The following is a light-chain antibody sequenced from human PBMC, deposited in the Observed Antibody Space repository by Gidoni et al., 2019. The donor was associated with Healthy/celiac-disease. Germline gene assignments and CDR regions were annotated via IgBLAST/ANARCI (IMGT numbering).Light chain of an antibody. CDR2: KDS. V-gene: IGLV3-25*03. J-gene: IGLJ3*02. Sequence: SYELTQPPSVSVSPGQTARITCSGDALPKQYAYWYQQKPGQSPVLVIYKDSERPSGIPERFSGSSSGTTFTLTISGVQAEDEADYYCQSADSSGTPWVFGGGTKLTVL. CDR1: ALPKQY. CDR3: QSADSSGTPWV.